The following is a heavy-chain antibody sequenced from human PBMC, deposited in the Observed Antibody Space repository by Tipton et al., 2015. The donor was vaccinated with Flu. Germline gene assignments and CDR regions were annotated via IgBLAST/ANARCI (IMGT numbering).Heavy chain of an antibody. V-gene: IGHV4-59*01. CDR2: ISSSGDT. D-gene: IGHD1-26*01. CDR3: ARGYSATYGKFDY. CDR1: GGSITGYY. J-gene: IGHJ4*02. Sequence: TLSLTCTVSGGSITGYYWSWIRQSPGKGLECIGSISSSGDTYYNPSVQSRVTISVDTSKSQFSLKLSSVTAADTAVYYCARGYSATYGKFDYWGRGTLVTVSS.